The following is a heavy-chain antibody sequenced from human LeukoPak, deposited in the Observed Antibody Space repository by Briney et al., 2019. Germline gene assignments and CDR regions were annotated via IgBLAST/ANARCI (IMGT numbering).Heavy chain of an antibody. J-gene: IGHJ4*02. Sequence: PSETLSLTCTVSGGSISSYYWSWIRQPAGKGLEWIGRIYTSGSTNYNPSLKSRVTMSVDTSKNQFSLQLSSVTAADTAVYYCARDRDYGDLYYFDYWGQGTLVTVSS. V-gene: IGHV4-4*07. CDR2: IYTSGST. CDR1: GGSISSYY. D-gene: IGHD4-17*01. CDR3: ARDRDYGDLYYFDY.